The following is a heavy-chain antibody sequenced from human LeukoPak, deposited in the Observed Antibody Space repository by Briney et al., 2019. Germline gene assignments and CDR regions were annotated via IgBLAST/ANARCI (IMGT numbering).Heavy chain of an antibody. D-gene: IGHD3-10*01. J-gene: IGHJ4*02. Sequence: PGGSLRLSCVASVFSFNSYWMTWVRQAPGKGLEWLASIKQDGSEEYYVDSVKGRFTISRDNAKNSLYLQMNSLRAEDTAVYYCASGGLGARKYYSDPFHYWGQGTLVTVSS. CDR2: IKQDGSEE. CDR3: ASGGLGARKYYSDPFHY. CDR1: VFSFNSYW. V-gene: IGHV3-7*01.